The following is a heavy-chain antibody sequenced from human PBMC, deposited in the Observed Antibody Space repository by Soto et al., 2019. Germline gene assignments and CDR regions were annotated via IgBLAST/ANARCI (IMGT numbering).Heavy chain of an antibody. CDR2: ISYDGSNK. CDR3: ARVPYSRHYDYYYGMDV. J-gene: IGHJ6*02. D-gene: IGHD6-13*01. Sequence: PGGSLRLSCPASGFTFSSYAMHWFRQAPGKELEWVAVISYDGSNKYYADSVKGRFTISRDNSKNTLYLQMNSLRAEDTAVYYCARVPYSRHYDYYYGMDVWGQGTTVTVSS. CDR1: GFTFSSYA. V-gene: IGHV3-30-3*01.